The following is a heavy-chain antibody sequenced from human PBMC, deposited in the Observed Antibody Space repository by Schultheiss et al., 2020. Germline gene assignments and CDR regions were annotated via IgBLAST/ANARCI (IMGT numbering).Heavy chain of an antibody. CDR3: ARANGDYDYYGIDV. Sequence: GESLKISCAASGFTFSSYWMTWVRQAPGKGLEWVANIKQDGSEKYYVDSVKGRFTTSRDNAKNSLYLQMNNLRAEDTAVYYCARANGDYDYYGIDVWGQGTTVNVYS. CDR2: IKQDGSEK. J-gene: IGHJ6*02. V-gene: IGHV3-7*01. D-gene: IGHD4-17*01. CDR1: GFTFSSYW.